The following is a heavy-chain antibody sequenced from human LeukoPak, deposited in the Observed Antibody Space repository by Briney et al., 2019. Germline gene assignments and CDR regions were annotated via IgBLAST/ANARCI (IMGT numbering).Heavy chain of an antibody. J-gene: IGHJ6*02. V-gene: IGHV3-53*01. D-gene: IGHD2-2*01. Sequence: GGSLRLSCAASGFTVSSNYMSWVRQAPGKGLEWVSVIYSGGSTYYADSVKGRFTISRDNSKNTLYLQMNSLRAADTAVYYCASGGVVVPAAMPAFRDYYGMDVWGQGTTVTVFS. CDR2: IYSGGST. CDR1: GFTVSSNY. CDR3: ASGGVVVPAAMPAFRDYYGMDV.